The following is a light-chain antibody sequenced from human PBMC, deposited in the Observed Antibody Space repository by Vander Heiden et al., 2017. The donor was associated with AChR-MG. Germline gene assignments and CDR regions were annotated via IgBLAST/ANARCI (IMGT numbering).Light chain of an antibody. J-gene: IGLJ1*01. CDR2: DVS. V-gene: IGLV2-14*03. CDR3: CSYSSSSTLYV. Sequence: QSALTQPASVSGSPGQSITISCTGTSSDVGGYKYVSWYQQYPGKAPKLMMFDVSNRPSGISNRFSGSKSGNTASLTIAGLQAEDEADYYCCSYSSSSTLYVFGTGTKVTVL. CDR1: SSDVGGYKY.